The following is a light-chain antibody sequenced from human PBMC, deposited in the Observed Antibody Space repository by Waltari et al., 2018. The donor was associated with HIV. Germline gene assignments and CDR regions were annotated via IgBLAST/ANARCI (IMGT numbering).Light chain of an antibody. V-gene: IGKV4-1*01. CDR1: RTILYSSNNQNY. CDR2: WAS. CDR3: QQYYTIGPT. Sequence: DIVMTQSPNSLAVSLGERATINCRSSRTILYSSNNQNYLAWYQQKPGQSPKVLIYWASTRASGVPDRFSGSGSGTNFSLTIGSLQSDDVAVYFCQQYYTIGPTFGGGTKVE. J-gene: IGKJ4*01.